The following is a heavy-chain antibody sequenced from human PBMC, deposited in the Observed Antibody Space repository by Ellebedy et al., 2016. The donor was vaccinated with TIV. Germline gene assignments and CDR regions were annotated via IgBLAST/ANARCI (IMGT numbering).Heavy chain of an antibody. V-gene: IGHV4-59*01. CDR3: ARVHSGWYRLFDY. Sequence: MPGGSLRLSCTVSGGSISSYYWSWIRQPPGKGLEWIGYIYYSGSTNYNPSLKSRVTISVDTSKNQFSLKLSSVTAADTAVYYCARVHSGWYRLFDYWGQGTLVTVSS. CDR1: GGSISSYY. CDR2: IYYSGST. J-gene: IGHJ4*02. D-gene: IGHD6-19*01.